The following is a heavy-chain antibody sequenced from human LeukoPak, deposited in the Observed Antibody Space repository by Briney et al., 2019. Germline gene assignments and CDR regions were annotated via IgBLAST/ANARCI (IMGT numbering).Heavy chain of an antibody. V-gene: IGHV4-61*02. Sequence: PSETLSLTCSVSGNSIGSGSFYWTWIRQPAGKGLEWIGRVYTSGTTDFNPFFESRVTISVDKSKNQFSLQLKSVTAADTAVYYCARGDGSHVSFNSFDPWGQGTLVTVSS. J-gene: IGHJ5*02. CDR2: VYTSGTT. D-gene: IGHD3-22*01. CDR1: GNSIGSGSFY. CDR3: ARGDGSHVSFNSFDP.